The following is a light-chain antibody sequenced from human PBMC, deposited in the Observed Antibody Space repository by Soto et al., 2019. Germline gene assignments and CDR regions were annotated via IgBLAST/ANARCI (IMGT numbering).Light chain of an antibody. CDR1: SSNIGAGYD. J-gene: IGLJ1*01. V-gene: IGLV1-40*01. Sequence: QSVLTQPPSVSGAPGQRVTISCTGSSSNIGAGYDVHWYQQLPGTAPKPLIYANSNRPSGVPDRFSGSKSGTSASLAITGLQAEDEADYYCSSYTSTSTTCVFGNGTKVTVL. CDR2: ANS. CDR3: SSYTSTSTTCV.